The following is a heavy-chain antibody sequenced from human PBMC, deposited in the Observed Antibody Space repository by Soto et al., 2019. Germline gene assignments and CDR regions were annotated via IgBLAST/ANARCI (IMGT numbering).Heavy chain of an antibody. J-gene: IGHJ6*02. CDR3: ARDRGYYDSSGYVYYYYYGMDV. D-gene: IGHD3-22*01. Sequence: GGSLRLSCAASGFTFSSYAMHWVRQAPGKGLEWVAVISYDGSNKYYADSVKGRFTISRDNSKNTLYLQMNSLRAEDTAVYYCARDRGYYDSSGYVYYYYYGMDVWGQGTTVTVSS. CDR1: GFTFSSYA. CDR2: ISYDGSNK. V-gene: IGHV3-30-3*01.